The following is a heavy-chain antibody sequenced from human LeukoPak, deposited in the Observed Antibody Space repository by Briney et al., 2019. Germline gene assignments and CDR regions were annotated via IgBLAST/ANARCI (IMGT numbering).Heavy chain of an antibody. CDR3: ARDGRGYSYGYPLDS. J-gene: IGHJ4*02. Sequence: GGSLRLSCAASGFTFSSYSMNWVRQAPGKGLGWVSYISSSSSTIYYADSVKGRFTISRDNAKNSLYLQMNSLRAEDTAVYYCARDGRGYSYGYPLDSWGQGTLVTVSS. CDR2: ISSSSSTI. V-gene: IGHV3-48*01. CDR1: GFTFSSYS. D-gene: IGHD5-18*01.